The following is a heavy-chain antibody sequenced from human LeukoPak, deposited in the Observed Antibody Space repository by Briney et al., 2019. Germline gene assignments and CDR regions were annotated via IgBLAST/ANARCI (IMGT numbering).Heavy chain of an antibody. CDR3: ATGGHRGEPSSYYDILTGYYNDGGDFDY. V-gene: IGHV1-24*01. J-gene: IGHJ4*02. Sequence: ASVKVSCKVSGYTLTELSMHWVRQAPGKGLEWRGGFDPEDGETIYAQKFQGRVTMPEDTSTDTAYMELSSLRSEDTAVYYCATGGHRGEPSSYYDILTGYYNDGGDFDYWGQGTLVTVSS. CDR2: FDPEDGET. D-gene: IGHD3-9*01. CDR1: GYTLTELS.